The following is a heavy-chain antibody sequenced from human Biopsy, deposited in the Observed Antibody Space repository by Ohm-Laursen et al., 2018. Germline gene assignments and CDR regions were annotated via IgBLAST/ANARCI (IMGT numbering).Heavy chain of an antibody. CDR1: GDSINSSY. J-gene: IGHJ4*02. Sequence: TLSLTCTVSGDSINSSYWSWIRQAPGKGLEWIGFISNSGNTNYNSSLKSRVTISADTSKNQFSLRLSSVTAADTAVYYCALGGGSYVNFDYWGQGTLVTVSS. V-gene: IGHV4-59*01. CDR3: ALGGGSYVNFDY. CDR2: ISNSGNT. D-gene: IGHD1-26*01.